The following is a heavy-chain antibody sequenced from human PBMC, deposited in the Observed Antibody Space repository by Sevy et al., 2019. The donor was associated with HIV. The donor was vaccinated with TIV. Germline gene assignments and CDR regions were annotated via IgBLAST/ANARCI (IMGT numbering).Heavy chain of an antibody. Sequence: SETLSLTCTVSGGSISSSSYYWGWIRQPPGKGLEWNGSIYYSGSTYYNPSLKSRVTISVDTSKSQVSLKLSSVTAADTAVYYCARQSWELLFLWFDPWGQGTLVTVSS. CDR3: ARQSWELLFLWFDP. V-gene: IGHV4-39*01. CDR1: GGSISSSSYY. D-gene: IGHD3-10*01. J-gene: IGHJ5*02. CDR2: IYYSGST.